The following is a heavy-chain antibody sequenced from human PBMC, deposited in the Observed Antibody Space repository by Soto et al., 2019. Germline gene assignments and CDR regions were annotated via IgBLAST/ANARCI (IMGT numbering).Heavy chain of an antibody. CDR1: GFTFSNSA. D-gene: IGHD1-7*01. Sequence: SGGSLRLSCAASGFTFSNSAMSWVRQAPGKGLEWVSAISGSGGATYYADSVKGRFTFSRDNSKNTLYLQMNSLRAEDTAVYYCAKASNWDYSGAVLGGYYYYMDVWGKGTTVTVSS. V-gene: IGHV3-23*01. CDR3: AKASNWDYSGAVLGGYYYYMDV. J-gene: IGHJ6*03. CDR2: ISGSGGAT.